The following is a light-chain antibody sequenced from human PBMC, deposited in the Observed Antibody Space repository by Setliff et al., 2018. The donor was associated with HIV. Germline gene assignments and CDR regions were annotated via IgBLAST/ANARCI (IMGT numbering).Light chain of an antibody. CDR3: CSYAGNFTYYV. V-gene: IGLV2-23*02. CDR2: EVS. CDR1: SSDVGRYNL. J-gene: IGLJ1*01. Sequence: LTQPASVSGSPGQSITISCTGTSSDVGRYNLVSWYQQHPGKAPKLIIYEVSKRPSGVSNRFSGFKSGNTASLTMSGLQAEDEADYYCCSYAGNFTYYVFGTGTKVTVL.